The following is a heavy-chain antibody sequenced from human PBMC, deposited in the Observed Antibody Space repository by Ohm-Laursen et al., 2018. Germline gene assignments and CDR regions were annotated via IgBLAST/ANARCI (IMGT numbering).Heavy chain of an antibody. CDR1: GFTFSSYG. Sequence: SLRLSCAAPGFTFSSYGMHWVRQAPGKGLEWVAVISYDGSNKYYADSVKGRFTISRDNSKNTLYLQMNSLRAEDTAVYYCAKEGAYDFWSAHYGGMDVWGQGTTVTVSS. J-gene: IGHJ6*02. D-gene: IGHD3-3*01. V-gene: IGHV3-30*18. CDR2: ISYDGSNK. CDR3: AKEGAYDFWSAHYGGMDV.